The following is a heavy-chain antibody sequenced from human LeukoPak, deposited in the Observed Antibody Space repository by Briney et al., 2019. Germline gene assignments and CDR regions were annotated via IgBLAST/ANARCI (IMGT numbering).Heavy chain of an antibody. CDR3: ARSDSSWYQAFDY. CDR1: GGSISSYY. Sequence: SEILSLTCTVSGGSISSYYWSWIRQPPGKGLEWIGYIYYSGSTNYNPSLKSRVTISVDTSKNQFSLKLSSVTAADTAVYYCARSDSSWYQAFDYWGQGTLVTVSS. D-gene: IGHD6-13*01. J-gene: IGHJ4*02. V-gene: IGHV4-59*08. CDR2: IYYSGST.